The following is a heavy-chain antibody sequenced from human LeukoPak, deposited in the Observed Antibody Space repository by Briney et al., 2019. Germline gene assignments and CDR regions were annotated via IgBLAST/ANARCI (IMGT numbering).Heavy chain of an antibody. V-gene: IGHV3-23*01. CDR1: GFTFSRYA. J-gene: IGHJ4*02. Sequence: GGSLRLSCAASGFTFSRYAMTWVRQTPGKGLEWVSSISGPGDHTYYADSVKGRFTISRDNSENALYLQMNSLRADDTAVYYCAKDRITIFGVVMDQWGQGTLVTVSS. CDR2: ISGPGDHT. D-gene: IGHD3-3*01. CDR3: AKDRITIFGVVMDQ.